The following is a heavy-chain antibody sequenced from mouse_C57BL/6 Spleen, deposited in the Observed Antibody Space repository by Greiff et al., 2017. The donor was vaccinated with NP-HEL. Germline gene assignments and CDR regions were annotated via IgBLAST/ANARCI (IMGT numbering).Heavy chain of an antibody. CDR3: ARSNYNPLDY. Sequence: QVQLQQSGAELVRPGSSVKLSCKASGYTFTSYWMDWVKQRPGQGLEWIGNIYPSDSETHYNQKFKDKATLTVDKSSSTAYMQLSSLTSEDSAVYYCARSNYNPLDYWGQGTTLTVSS. J-gene: IGHJ2*01. V-gene: IGHV1-61*01. CDR2: IYPSDSET. CDR1: GYTFTSYW. D-gene: IGHD1-3*01.